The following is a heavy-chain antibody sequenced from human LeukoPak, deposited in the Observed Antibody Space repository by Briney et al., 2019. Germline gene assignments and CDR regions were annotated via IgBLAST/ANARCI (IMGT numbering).Heavy chain of an antibody. CDR2: INHSGST. D-gene: IGHD3-3*01. CDR3: ARPSYYDFWSGYYRH. V-gene: IGHV4-34*01. Sequence: SETLSLTCAVYGGSFSGYYWSWIRQPPGKGLEWIGEINHSGSTNYNPSLKSRVTISVDTSKNQFSLKLSSVTAADTAVYYCARPSYYDFWSGYYRHWGQGTLVTVSS. CDR1: GGSFSGYY. J-gene: IGHJ4*02.